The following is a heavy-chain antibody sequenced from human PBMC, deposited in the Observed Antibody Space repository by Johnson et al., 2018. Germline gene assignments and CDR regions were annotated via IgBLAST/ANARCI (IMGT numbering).Heavy chain of an antibody. D-gene: IGHD6-19*01. CDR2: ISHTGST. Sequence: QVQLQESGPGLVKPSETLSLICTVSGGSISGYHWSWIRQPPGKGLEWIAFISHTGSTNYNPSLKSRVTISLEPSKNQFSLKLSSVTAADTAVYYCAGGGGLYAFVFWGQGTMVTVSS. V-gene: IGHV4-59*01. J-gene: IGHJ3*01. CDR3: AGGGGLYAFVF. CDR1: GGSISGYH.